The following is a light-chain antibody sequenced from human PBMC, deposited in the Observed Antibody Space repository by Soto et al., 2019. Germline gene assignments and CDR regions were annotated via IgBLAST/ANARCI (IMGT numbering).Light chain of an antibody. J-gene: IGLJ1*01. V-gene: IGLV2-14*01. Sequence: QSALTQPASVSGSPGQSITISCTGTSSDVGVYNYVSWYQQHPGKAPKLMIYDVSNRSSGVSNRFSGSKSGNTASLTISGLHAEDEAAYYCSSYTSSSTPYVFGTGTKVTVL. CDR3: SSYTSSSTPYV. CDR1: SSDVGVYNY. CDR2: DVS.